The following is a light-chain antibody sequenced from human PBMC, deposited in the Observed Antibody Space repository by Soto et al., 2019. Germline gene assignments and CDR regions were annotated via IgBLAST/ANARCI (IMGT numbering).Light chain of an antibody. Sequence: DLQMPQSPSYLSASLGDRVTIACRASQSISRYLNWYQHKPGKAPNLLIYAASSLKPGVPSRFSGSGSGTDFTLTISSLQPEDFATYYCQQTYSIPLTFGGGTKVEI. CDR3: QQTYSIPLT. J-gene: IGKJ4*01. V-gene: IGKV1-39*01. CDR1: QSISRY. CDR2: AAS.